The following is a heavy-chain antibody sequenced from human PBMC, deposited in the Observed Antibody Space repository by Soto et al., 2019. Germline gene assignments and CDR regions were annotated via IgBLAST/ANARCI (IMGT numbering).Heavy chain of an antibody. CDR2: ISYDGSNK. J-gene: IGHJ6*02. V-gene: IGHV3-30*18. CDR1: GFTFSSYG. CDR3: AKDGWASGSYELMGYYGMDV. D-gene: IGHD1-26*01. Sequence: QPGGSLRLSCAASGFTFSSYGMHWVRQAPGKGLEWVAVISYDGSNKYYADSVKGRFTISRDNSKNTLYLQMNSLRAEDTAVYYCAKDGWASGSYELMGYYGMDVWGQGTTVTVS.